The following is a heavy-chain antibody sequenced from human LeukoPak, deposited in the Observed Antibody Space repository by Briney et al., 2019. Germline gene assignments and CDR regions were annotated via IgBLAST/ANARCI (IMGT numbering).Heavy chain of an antibody. D-gene: IGHD2-15*01. CDR1: GFTFSTYA. J-gene: IGHJ3*01. CDR2: ISGNGRST. CDR3: TRDIGRLRGDAFDF. Sequence: GSLRLSCTASGFTFSTYATHWVRQAPGKGLEYVSGISGNGRSTFYASSVKGRFTVSRDNSKDTLYLQMGSLRAEDMAVYYCTRDIGRLRGDAFDFWGQGKMVTVSS. V-gene: IGHV3-64*01.